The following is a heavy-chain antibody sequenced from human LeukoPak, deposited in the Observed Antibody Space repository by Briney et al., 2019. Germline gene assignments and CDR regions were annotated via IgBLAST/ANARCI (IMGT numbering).Heavy chain of an antibody. J-gene: IGHJ1*01. D-gene: IGHD2-21*01. Sequence: SETLSLTCTVSGDSITSVGYYWIWLRQPAGKRVEWIGRIYKSGGTNYNPSLKSRVTMSVDTSKNQFSLQMTSVTAADTAVYYCARDHSACRGGGCSGYFQHWGQGTQVTVSS. V-gene: IGHV4-61*02. CDR2: IYKSGGT. CDR1: GDSITSVGYY. CDR3: ARDHSACRGGGCSGYFQH.